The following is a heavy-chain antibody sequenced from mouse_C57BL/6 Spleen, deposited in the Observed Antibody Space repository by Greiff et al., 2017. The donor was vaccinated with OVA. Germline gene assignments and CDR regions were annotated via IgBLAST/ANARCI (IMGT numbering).Heavy chain of an antibody. J-gene: IGHJ2*01. CDR1: GFSLSTFGMG. CDR3: ARMGGPYYCDY. CDR2: IWWDDDK. V-gene: IGHV8-8*01. Sequence: QVTLKESGPGILQPSQTLSLTCSFSGFSLSTFGMGVSWIRQPSGKGLEWLVHIWWDDDKYYNPALKSRLTISKDTSKNQVFLKIANVDTADTATYYCARMGGPYYCDYWGQGTTLTVST.